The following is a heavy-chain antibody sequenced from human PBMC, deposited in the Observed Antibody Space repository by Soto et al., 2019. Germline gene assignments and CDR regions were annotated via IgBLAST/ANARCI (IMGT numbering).Heavy chain of an antibody. CDR1: GFTFSDYW. CDR3: ARGLRNYYGVDV. J-gene: IGHJ6*02. CDR2: IKFDGSIT. Sequence: EVQLVESGGGLVQPGGSLRLSCVASGFTFSDYWMHWVRQAPGKGLVWVSRIKFDGSITSHADSVKGRFTISRDNARNTVHLQMNGLRAEDTGVYYCARGLRNYYGVDVWGQGTTVTVSS. D-gene: IGHD4-17*01. V-gene: IGHV3-74*01.